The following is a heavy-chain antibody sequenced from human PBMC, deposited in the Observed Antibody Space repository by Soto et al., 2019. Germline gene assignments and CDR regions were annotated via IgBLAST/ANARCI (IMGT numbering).Heavy chain of an antibody. V-gene: IGHV3-30*18. CDR1: GFTFSDYV. CDR3: AKGGRQWLVTSDFNY. D-gene: IGHD6-19*01. CDR2: VSHDGRNT. J-gene: IGHJ4*02. Sequence: VQLVESGGGVVQPGRSLRLSCAASGFTFSDYVMHWVRQAPGKGLEWVAVVSHDGRNTHYADSVKGRFTISRDSSKNKVSLEMTSLRAEDTAVYYCAKGGRQWLVTSDFNYWGQGALVTVSS.